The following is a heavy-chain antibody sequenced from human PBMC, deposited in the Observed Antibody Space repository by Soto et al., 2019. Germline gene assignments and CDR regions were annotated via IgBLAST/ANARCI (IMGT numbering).Heavy chain of an antibody. V-gene: IGHV3-21*01. CDR1: GFTFSSYS. CDR2: ISSSSSYI. D-gene: IGHD3-9*01. Sequence: GGSLRLSCAASGFTFSSYSMNWVRQAPGKGLEWVSSISSSSSYIYYADSVKGRFTISRDNAKNSLYLQMNSLRAEDTAVYYCAGFTIGAFADAFDIWGQGTMVTVSS. J-gene: IGHJ3*02. CDR3: AGFTIGAFADAFDI.